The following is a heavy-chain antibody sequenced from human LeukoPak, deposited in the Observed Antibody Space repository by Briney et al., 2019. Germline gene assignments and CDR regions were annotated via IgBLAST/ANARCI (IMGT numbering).Heavy chain of an antibody. Sequence: PGGSLRLSCAASGFTFSSYSMNWVRQAPGKGLEWVSSISSSSSYIYYADSVKGRFTISRDNAKNSLYLQMNSLRAEDTAVYYCARDFPTRFGELWNDLHPFDYWGQGTLVSVSS. CDR3: ARDFPTRFGELWNDLHPFDY. CDR2: ISSSSSYI. D-gene: IGHD3-10*01. V-gene: IGHV3-21*01. J-gene: IGHJ4*02. CDR1: GFTFSSYS.